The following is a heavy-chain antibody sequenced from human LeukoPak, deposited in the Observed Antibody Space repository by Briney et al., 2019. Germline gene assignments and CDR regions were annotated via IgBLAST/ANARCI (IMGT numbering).Heavy chain of an antibody. CDR3: ARGGIMITFGGVIAPGAFDI. CDR1: GYTFTVYY. CDR2: INPNSGGT. Sequence: ASVKVSCKASGYTFTVYYMHGVRQAPGQGLEWMGGINPNSGGTNYAKKFQGRVSLTRETSTSTAYMELSRLRSHDTAVYYSARGGIMITFGGVIAPGAFDIWGQGTMVTVSS. D-gene: IGHD3-16*01. J-gene: IGHJ3*02. V-gene: IGHV1-2*02.